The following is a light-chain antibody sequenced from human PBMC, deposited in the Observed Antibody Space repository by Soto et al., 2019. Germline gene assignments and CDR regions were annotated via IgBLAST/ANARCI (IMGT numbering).Light chain of an antibody. CDR2: GAS. J-gene: IGKJ3*01. Sequence: EIVLTQSPGTLSLSPGERATLSCRASQSVSSNSLAWFQLKPGQAPRLLIYGASGRATGIPDRFSGSGSGTDFTLTISRVEPEDFAVYYCQQWFTFGPGTKVDIK. CDR1: QSVSSNS. V-gene: IGKV3-20*01. CDR3: QQWFT.